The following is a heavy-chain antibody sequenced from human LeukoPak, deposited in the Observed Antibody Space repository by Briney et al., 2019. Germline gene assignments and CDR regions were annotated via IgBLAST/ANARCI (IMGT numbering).Heavy chain of an antibody. V-gene: IGHV1-2*02. Sequence: ASVKVSCKASGYTFTGYCMHWVRQAPGQGLEWMGWINPNSGGTNYAQKFQGRGTMTRDTSISTAYMELSRLRSDDTAVYYCARGNRRRYYYDSSGYYLFDYWGQGTLVTVSS. D-gene: IGHD3-22*01. CDR1: GYTFTGYC. CDR3: ARGNRRRYYYDSSGYYLFDY. CDR2: INPNSGGT. J-gene: IGHJ4*02.